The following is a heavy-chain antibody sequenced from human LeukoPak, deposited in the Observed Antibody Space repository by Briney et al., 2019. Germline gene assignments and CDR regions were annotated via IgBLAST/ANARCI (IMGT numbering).Heavy chain of an antibody. CDR3: ARLVRGVIDYDAFDI. D-gene: IGHD3-10*01. CDR2: INPNSGGT. J-gene: IGHJ3*02. Sequence: GASVKVSCKASGYTFTGYYMHWVRQAPGQGLEWMGWINPNSGGTNYAQKFQGRVTMTRDTSISTAYMELSRLRSDDTAVYYCARLVRGVIDYDAFDIWGQGKMVTVFS. V-gene: IGHV1-2*02. CDR1: GYTFTGYY.